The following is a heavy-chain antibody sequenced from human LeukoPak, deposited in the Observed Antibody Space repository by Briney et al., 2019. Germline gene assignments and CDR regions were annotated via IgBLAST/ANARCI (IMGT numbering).Heavy chain of an antibody. CDR1: GGSISSSSFY. CDR2: ISYSETT. CDR3: ARDKGLPQAFDI. V-gene: IGHV4-61*01. J-gene: IGHJ3*02. Sequence: SETLSLTCTVSGGSISSSSFYWSWIRQPPGKGLEYIGYISYSETTSYNPSLKSRVTMSVDTSKNQFSLKLTSVTAADTAVYYCARDKGLPQAFDIWGHGTLVTVSS. D-gene: IGHD5/OR15-5a*01.